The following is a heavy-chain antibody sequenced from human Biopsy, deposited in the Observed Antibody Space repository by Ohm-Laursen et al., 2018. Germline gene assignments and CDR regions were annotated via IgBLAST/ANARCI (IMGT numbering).Heavy chain of an antibody. CDR2: IYYDGSDK. J-gene: IGHJ5*01. V-gene: IGHV3-33*06. D-gene: IGHD3-9*01. CDR3: AKQGATILSSFDS. Sequence: SLRLSCSASGFSFSSYGMHWVRQAPGKGLGWVALIYYDGSDKYYANSVKGRFTISRDNSKNRLYLQMNSLRGEDTAVYYCAKQGATILSSFDSWGQGTLVTVSS. CDR1: GFSFSSYG.